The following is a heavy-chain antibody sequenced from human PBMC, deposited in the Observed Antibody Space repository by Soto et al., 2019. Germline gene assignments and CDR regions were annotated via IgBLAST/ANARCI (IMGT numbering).Heavy chain of an antibody. J-gene: IGHJ3*02. Sequence: QVQLVQSGAEVKKPGASVKVSCTASGYTFTDYYIHWVRQAPRQGLEWVGWINPYNGGTEYVKKFQGRVTMTGDTSISTAYMEMSRLRSDDTAVYYCARFDYGDYIFAFDIWGQGTMLTVAS. V-gene: IGHV1-2*02. CDR3: ARFDYGDYIFAFDI. D-gene: IGHD4-17*01. CDR2: INPYNGGT. CDR1: GYTFTDYY.